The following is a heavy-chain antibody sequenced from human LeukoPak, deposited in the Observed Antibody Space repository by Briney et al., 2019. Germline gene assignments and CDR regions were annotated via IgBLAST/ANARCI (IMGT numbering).Heavy chain of an antibody. CDR1: GFTFSSYA. D-gene: IGHD6-13*01. V-gene: IGHV3-30*07. CDR2: ISYDGSNK. CDR3: AKRAAPGGGYFDY. Sequence: GRSLRLSCAASGFTFSSYAMHWVRQAPGKGLEWVAVISYDGSNKYYADSVKGRFTISRDNSKNTLYLQMNSLRAEDTAVYYCAKRAAPGGGYFDYWGQGTLVTVPS. J-gene: IGHJ4*02.